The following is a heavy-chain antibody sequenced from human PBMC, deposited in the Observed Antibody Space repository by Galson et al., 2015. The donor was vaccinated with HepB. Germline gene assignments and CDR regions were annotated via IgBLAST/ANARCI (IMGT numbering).Heavy chain of an antibody. J-gene: IGHJ4*02. CDR1: GFNLRSND. V-gene: IGHV3-23*01. CDR3: AKVSWTHIAAAGDC. Sequence: SLRLSCAASGFNLRSNDMSWVRQAPGKGLEWVSAINGRGDRTHYADSVKGRFTIASDNSKNTLYLQMNSLRDEDTAVYHCAKVSWTHIAAAGDCWGRGTLVTVSS. D-gene: IGHD6-13*01. CDR2: INGRGDRT.